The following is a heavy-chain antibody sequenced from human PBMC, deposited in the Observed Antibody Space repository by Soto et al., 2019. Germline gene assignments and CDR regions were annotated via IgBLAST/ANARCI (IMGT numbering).Heavy chain of an antibody. V-gene: IGHV3-7*04. CDR3: SGGTGWLVTD. CDR2: IKQDGSER. J-gene: IGHJ1*01. CDR1: GFTFSGYW. Sequence: EVQLVESGGGLVQPGGSLRLSCAASGFTFSGYWMNWVRQAPGKGLEWVANIKQDGSERYYVDSVKGRFTLSRDNTKKSLYLQMDSLRDEDTDVYYCSGGTGWLVTDWGQGTLVTVSS. D-gene: IGHD6-19*01.